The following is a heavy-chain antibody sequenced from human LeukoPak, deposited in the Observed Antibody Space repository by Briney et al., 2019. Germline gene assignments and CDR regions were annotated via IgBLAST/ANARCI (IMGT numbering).Heavy chain of an antibody. J-gene: IGHJ4*02. Sequence: SETLSLTCTVSGGSISSGGYYWSWIRQPAGKGLEWIGNIYHSGSAYYNPSLKSRVTISVDTSKNQFSLKVSSVTAADTAVYYCARENNRRYDYWGQGTLVTVSS. CDR3: ARENNRRYDY. V-gene: IGHV4-61*09. D-gene: IGHD1-14*01. CDR2: IYHSGSA. CDR1: GGSISSGGYY.